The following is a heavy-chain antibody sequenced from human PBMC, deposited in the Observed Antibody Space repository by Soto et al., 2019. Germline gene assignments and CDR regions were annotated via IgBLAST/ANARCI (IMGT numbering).Heavy chain of an antibody. D-gene: IGHD3-10*01. CDR3: GRDDYGQYDAYNRFDP. V-gene: IGHV4-34*02. CDR1: GGSFNNYC. Sequence: QVRLQQWGAGLVRPSENLSLTCAVYGGSFNNYCWSWIRHSLGKGLPRIGDICPGGRTNHNPSLKREGTINMKESKNQFPLRLTSMTVADKAVYYCGRDDYGQYDAYNRFDPWGQGNLVTVAP. J-gene: IGHJ5*02. CDR2: ICPGGRT.